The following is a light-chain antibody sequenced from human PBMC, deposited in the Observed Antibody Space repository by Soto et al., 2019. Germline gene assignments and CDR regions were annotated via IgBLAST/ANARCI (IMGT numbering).Light chain of an antibody. CDR2: EVN. V-gene: IGLV2-14*01. CDR3: SSFTTTSTHV. J-gene: IGLJ1*01. CDR1: SSDIGAYDY. Sequence: QSALTQPASLSGSPGQSITISCTGTSSDIGAYDYVSWFQQHPGKAPKLMISEVNNRPSGVSNRFSGSKSGNTAYLTISGLQVEDEAEYFCSSFTTTSTHVFRTGTKVTVL.